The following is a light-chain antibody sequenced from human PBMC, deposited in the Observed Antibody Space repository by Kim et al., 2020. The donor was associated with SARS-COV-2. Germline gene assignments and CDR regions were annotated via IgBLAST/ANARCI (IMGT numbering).Light chain of an antibody. J-gene: IGKJ3*01. CDR2: ATS. CDR3: QNTYLSPFP. Sequence: DIQMNQSPSSLFASVGDRVTITCRTSQNINSHLNWYHQKPGRAPKLLIYATSTLQGGVPSSFSGNGSETAFTLTNSSPQTEHFATYVYQNTYLSPFPFGPGNKVAIK. CDR1: QNINSH. V-gene: IGKV1-39*01.